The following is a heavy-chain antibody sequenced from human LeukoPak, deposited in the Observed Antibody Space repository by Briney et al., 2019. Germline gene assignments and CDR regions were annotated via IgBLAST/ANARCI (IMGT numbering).Heavy chain of an antibody. CDR1: GYTFTSYG. V-gene: IGHV1-18*01. Sequence: ASVKVSCKASGYTFTSYGISWVRQAPGQGLELMGWISAYNGNTNYAQKRQGRVTMTTNTSTSTAYMELRSLRSDDTAVNYCARHPYSSGYYFEDYWGQGTLVTVSS. D-gene: IGHD3-22*01. CDR3: ARHPYSSGYYFEDY. J-gene: IGHJ4*02. CDR2: ISAYNGNT.